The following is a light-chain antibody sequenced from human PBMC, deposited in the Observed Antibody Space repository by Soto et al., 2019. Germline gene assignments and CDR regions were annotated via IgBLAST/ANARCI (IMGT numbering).Light chain of an antibody. CDR1: QSISSW. V-gene: IGKV1-5*03. Sequence: DIQMTQSPSTLSASVGDRVTITCRASQSISSWLAWYQQKPGKAPKLLIYKASTLESGVPSRFSGSGSGTEFTLTISSLQPNNFATYYCQHPFPFGPGTKVDIK. CDR2: KAS. CDR3: QHPFP. J-gene: IGKJ3*01.